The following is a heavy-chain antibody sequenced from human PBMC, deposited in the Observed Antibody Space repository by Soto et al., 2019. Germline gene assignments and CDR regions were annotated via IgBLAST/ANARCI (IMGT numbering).Heavy chain of an antibody. CDR2: INAGNGNT. D-gene: IGHD3-3*01. Sequence: QVPLVQSGAEVKKPGASVKVSCKASGYTFTSYAMHWVRQAPGQRLEWMGWINAGNGNTKYSQKFQGRVTITRDTSASTACMELSSLRSEDTAVYYCARGAYDFWSGSFSYFDYWGQGTLVTVSS. CDR3: ARGAYDFWSGSFSYFDY. V-gene: IGHV1-3*01. J-gene: IGHJ4*02. CDR1: GYTFTSYA.